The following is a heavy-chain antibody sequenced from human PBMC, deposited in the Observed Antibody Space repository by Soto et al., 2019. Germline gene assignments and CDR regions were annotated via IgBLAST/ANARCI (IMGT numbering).Heavy chain of an antibody. J-gene: IGHJ4*02. CDR2: VYYNESA. CDR3: AALLAGG. V-gene: IGHV4-30-4*01. Sequence: QVQLQEPGPRLVSPSETLSLTCTVSGASVTSGDFYWSWIRQPPGKGLEWIGYVYYNESAYYNPSLKSRTSISVDTSKNRFTLELSSVTAADTAVYYCAALLAGGWGQGSLVTVSS. D-gene: IGHD3-10*01. CDR1: GASVTSGDFY.